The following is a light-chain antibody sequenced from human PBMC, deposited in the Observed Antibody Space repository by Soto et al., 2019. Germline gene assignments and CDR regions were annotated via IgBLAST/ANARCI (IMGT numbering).Light chain of an antibody. CDR3: QHCDYLPI. CDR1: QDITSY. CDR2: DAS. Sequence: DIQMTQSPSSLSASVGDRVTITCQASQDITSYLNWHQHKPGKAPKLLISDASILEAGVPPRFSGSGSGTDFTLTISSLLPDDVATYYCQHCDYLPIFGPGTTVDFK. V-gene: IGKV1-33*01. J-gene: IGKJ3*01.